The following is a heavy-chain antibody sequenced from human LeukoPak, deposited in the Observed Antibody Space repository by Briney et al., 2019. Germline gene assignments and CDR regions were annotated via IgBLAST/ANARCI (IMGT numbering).Heavy chain of an antibody. CDR1: GFTYSNYA. CDR2: ISGRDGNT. CDR3: AKLRSGGYYRVYFDY. J-gene: IGHJ4*02. D-gene: IGHD3-22*01. V-gene: IGHV3-23*01. Sequence: GVSLRLSCAASGFTYSNYAMSWVRQAPGKGLEWVSTISGRDGNTYYADSVKGRVTISRDNSKNTLYLQMNSLRAEDTAVYYCAKLRSGGYYRVYFDYWGQGTLVTVS.